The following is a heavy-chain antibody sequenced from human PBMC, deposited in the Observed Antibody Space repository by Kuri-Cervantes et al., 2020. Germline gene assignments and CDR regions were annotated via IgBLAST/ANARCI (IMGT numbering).Heavy chain of an antibody. V-gene: IGHV3-21*01. CDR3: AREFGRPAQWFREEKAFDI. Sequence: GGSLRLSCAASGFTVSSNYMSWVRQAPGKGLEWVSSISSSSSYIYYADSVKGRFTISRDNAKNSLYLQMNSLRAEDTTVYYCAREFGRPAQWFREEKAFDIWGQGTMVTVSS. CDR2: ISSSSSYI. CDR1: GFTVSSNY. J-gene: IGHJ3*02. D-gene: IGHD3-10*01.